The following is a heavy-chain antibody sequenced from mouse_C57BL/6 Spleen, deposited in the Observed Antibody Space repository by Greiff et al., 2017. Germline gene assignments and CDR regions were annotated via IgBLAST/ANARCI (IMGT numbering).Heavy chain of an antibody. CDR2: ISSGSSTI. D-gene: IGHD2-4*01. Sequence: DVHLVESGGGLVKPGGSLKLSCAASGFTFSDYGMHWVRQAPEKGLEWVAYISSGSSTIYYADTVKGRFTISRDNAKNTLFLQMTSLRSEDTAMHYCARRYDYDVGWYFDVWGTGTTVTVSS. J-gene: IGHJ1*03. CDR3: ARRYDYDVGWYFDV. CDR1: GFTFSDYG. V-gene: IGHV5-17*01.